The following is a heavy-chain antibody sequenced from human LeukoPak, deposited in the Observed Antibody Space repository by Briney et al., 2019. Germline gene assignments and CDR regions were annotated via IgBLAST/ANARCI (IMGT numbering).Heavy chain of an antibody. CDR2: ICYSGGT. Sequence: SQTLSLTCTVSGGSMSSGGNYWSWIRQLPGKGLEWIGYICYSGGTAYNPSLRSRVAILVDTSKNQFSLKVSSVTAADTAVYYCVRDLGGYGRLDLWGQGTPVTVSS. CDR1: GGSMSSGGNY. J-gene: IGHJ5*02. D-gene: IGHD3-22*01. CDR3: VRDLGGYGRLDL. V-gene: IGHV4-31*03.